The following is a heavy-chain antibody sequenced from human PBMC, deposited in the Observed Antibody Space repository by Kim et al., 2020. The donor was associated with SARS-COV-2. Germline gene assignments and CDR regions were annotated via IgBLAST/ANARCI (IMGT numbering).Heavy chain of an antibody. D-gene: IGHD3-3*01. J-gene: IGHJ2*01. Sequence: NPSLKTRVTIAVDTSKNQFSLRLSSVTAADTAVYYCGRHPSYELWSGFFDLWGRGTLVTVSS. CDR3: GRHPSYELWSGFFDL. V-gene: IGHV4-39*01.